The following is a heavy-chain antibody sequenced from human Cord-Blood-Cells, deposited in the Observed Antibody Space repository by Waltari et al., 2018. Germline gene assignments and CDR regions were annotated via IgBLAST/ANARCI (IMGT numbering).Heavy chain of an antibody. CDR3: AREGYSYGFDY. Sequence: QVQLQESGPGLVKPSETLSLTCTVSGGSIRSYYWRWIRQPPGKGLEWIGYIYYSGSTNYNPSLKSRVTISVDTSKNQFSLKLSSVTAADTAVYYCAREGYSYGFDYWGQGTLVTVSS. J-gene: IGHJ4*02. CDR2: IYYSGST. D-gene: IGHD5-18*01. V-gene: IGHV4-59*01. CDR1: GGSIRSYY.